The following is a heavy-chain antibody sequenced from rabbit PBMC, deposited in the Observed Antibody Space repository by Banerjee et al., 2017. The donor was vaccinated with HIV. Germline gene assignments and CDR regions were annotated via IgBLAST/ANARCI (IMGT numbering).Heavy chain of an antibody. V-gene: IGHV1S7*01. CDR3: ARDLAGVIGWNFNL. J-gene: IGHJ4*01. CDR1: GFDFSSYY. CDR2: IYAGGGGA. D-gene: IGHD4-1*01. Sequence: QQLEESGGGLVQPGGSLTLSCKASGFDFSSYYMSWVRQAPGKGLEWIGCIYAGGGGAYYASWVNGRFTISSDNAQNTVDLQMNSLTAADTATYLCARDLAGVIGWNFNLWGPGTLVTVS.